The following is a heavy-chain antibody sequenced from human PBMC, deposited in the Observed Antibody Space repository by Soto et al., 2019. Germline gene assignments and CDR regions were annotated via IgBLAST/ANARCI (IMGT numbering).Heavy chain of an antibody. CDR2: IIPIFGTA. D-gene: IGHD6-13*01. CDR3: ARLEMAAAGTDY. J-gene: IGHJ4*02. CDR1: GGTFSSYA. Sequence: SVKVSCKASGGTFSSYAISWVRQAPGQGLEWMGGIIPIFGTANYAQKFQGRVTITADESTSTAYMELSSLRSEDTAVYYCARLEMAAAGTDYWGQGTLVTVSS. V-gene: IGHV1-69*13.